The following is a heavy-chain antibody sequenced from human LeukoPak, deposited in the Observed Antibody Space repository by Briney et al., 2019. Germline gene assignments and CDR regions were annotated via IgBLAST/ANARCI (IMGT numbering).Heavy chain of an antibody. CDR1: GYTFTSYY. CDR3: AREGFPPKISDFWSGLGPYYYYGMDV. V-gene: IGHV1-46*01. D-gene: IGHD3-3*01. CDR2: INPSGGST. J-gene: IGHJ6*02. Sequence: GASVKASCTASGYTFTSYYMHWVRQAPGQGLEWMGIINPSGGSTSYAQKFQGRVTMTRDTSTSTVYMELSSLRSEDTAVYYCAREGFPPKISDFWSGLGPYYYYGMDVWGQGTTVTVSS.